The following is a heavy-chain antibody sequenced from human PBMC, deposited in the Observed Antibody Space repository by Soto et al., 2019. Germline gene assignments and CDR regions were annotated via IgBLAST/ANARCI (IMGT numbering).Heavy chain of an antibody. J-gene: IGHJ4*02. Sequence: DVQLVESGGGLVQPGGSLRLSCAASGFAFDTYIMNWVRQAPGKGLEWVSLMSSSSSTIYYADSVKGRFTVSRDNAKNSLHLQMNSLRAEDTAVYYCARGYGGPDYWGQGTLVTVSS. CDR1: GFAFDTYI. CDR3: ARGYGGPDY. D-gene: IGHD4-17*01. CDR2: MSSSSSTI. V-gene: IGHV3-48*01.